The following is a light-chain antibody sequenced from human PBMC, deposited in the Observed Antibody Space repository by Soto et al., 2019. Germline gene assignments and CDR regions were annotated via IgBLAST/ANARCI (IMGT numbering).Light chain of an antibody. CDR1: QSVSSY. Sequence: IVLTQSPATLSLSPWERATLSCRASQSVSSYLAWYQQKPGQAPRLLIYDASNRATGIPARFSGSGSGTDFTLTISRLEPEDFALYYCQQRSNWLLTFGGGTKVDIK. V-gene: IGKV3-11*01. CDR3: QQRSNWLLT. CDR2: DAS. J-gene: IGKJ4*01.